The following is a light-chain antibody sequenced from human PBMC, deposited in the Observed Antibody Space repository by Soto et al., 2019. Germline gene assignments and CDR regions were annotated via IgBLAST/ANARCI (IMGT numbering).Light chain of an antibody. CDR3: SSYTNINTRACV. CDR2: GNN. V-gene: IGLV1-40*01. CDR1: SSNIGSTFD. Sequence: QSVVTQPPSVSGAPGQRVTISCTGSSSNIGSTFDVHWYQHLPGTAPKLLIYGNNNRPSGVPDRFSGSKSGNTASLTISGLQAEDEAEYYCSSYTNINTRACVFGTGTKVTVL. J-gene: IGLJ1*01.